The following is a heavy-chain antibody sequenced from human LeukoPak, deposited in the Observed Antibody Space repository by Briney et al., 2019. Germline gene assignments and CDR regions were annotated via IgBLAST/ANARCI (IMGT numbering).Heavy chain of an antibody. Sequence: ASVKVSCKASGYTFTSYGISWVRQAPGQGLEWMGWISAYNGNTNYAQKLQGRVTMTTDTSTSTAYMELRSLRSDDTAVYYCGRSSGFGELFHPFDYWGQGTLVTVSS. CDR3: GRSSGFGELFHPFDY. CDR1: GYTFTSYG. J-gene: IGHJ4*02. V-gene: IGHV1-18*01. CDR2: ISAYNGNT. D-gene: IGHD3-10*01.